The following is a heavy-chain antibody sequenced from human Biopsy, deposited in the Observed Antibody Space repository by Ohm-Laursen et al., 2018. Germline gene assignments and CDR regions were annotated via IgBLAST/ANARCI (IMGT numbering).Heavy chain of an antibody. CDR3: ARDRGYYSDRTVPGYFDL. CDR2: SIPLFNTA. J-gene: IGHJ2*01. Sequence: SVKVSCKASGYSFSTYDVNWVRQAPGQGLEWVGSSIPLFNTANYADKFQGRVTLTADKSTTTAYMELSSLRSEDTAMYYCARDRGYYSDRTVPGYFDLWGRGTLVTVSS. V-gene: IGHV1-69*06. CDR1: GYSFSTYD. D-gene: IGHD3-22*01.